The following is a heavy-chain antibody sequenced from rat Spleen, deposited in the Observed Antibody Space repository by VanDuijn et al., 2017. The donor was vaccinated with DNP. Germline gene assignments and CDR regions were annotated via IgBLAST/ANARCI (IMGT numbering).Heavy chain of an antibody. CDR2: IIYDGSST. CDR1: GFTFSDYN. J-gene: IGHJ4*01. V-gene: IGHV5-7*01. D-gene: IGHD1-5*01. Sequence: EVQLVESGGGLVQPGRSLKLSCAASGFTFSDYNMAWVRQAPKKGLEWVATIIYDGSSTYYRDSVKGRFTISRDNAKSTLYLQMDSLRSEDTATYYCAREYRYNLGAMDAWGQGTSVTVSS. CDR3: AREYRYNLGAMDA.